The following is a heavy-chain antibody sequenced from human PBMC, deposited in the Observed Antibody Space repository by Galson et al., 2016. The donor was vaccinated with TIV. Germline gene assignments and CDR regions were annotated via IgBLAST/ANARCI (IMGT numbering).Heavy chain of an antibody. D-gene: IGHD1-26*01. Sequence: SVKVSCKASGYIFTNYYFHWVRQAPGQGLEWMGVIDPSSGGTTYAQKFQARLIMTRDTSTTTVYMDPSSLKSGDTAVYYCTRDLGRLRDYWGQGTLVTVSS. CDR2: IDPSSGGT. CDR1: GYIFTNYY. J-gene: IGHJ4*02. CDR3: TRDLGRLRDY. V-gene: IGHV1-46*01.